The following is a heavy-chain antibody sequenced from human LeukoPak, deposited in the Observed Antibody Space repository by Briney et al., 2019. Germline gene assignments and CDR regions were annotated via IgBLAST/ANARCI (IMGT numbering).Heavy chain of an antibody. D-gene: IGHD3-10*01. Sequence: SETLSLTCTVSGGSISSTSYYWGWIRQTPGKGLEWIGYIYYSGSTKYNPSLESRVTMSVDTSKNQFSLRLNSVTAADTAVYYCASGGSGSYYGYYYMDVWGKGTTVTISS. J-gene: IGHJ6*03. V-gene: IGHV4-61*05. CDR1: GGSISSTSYY. CDR2: IYYSGST. CDR3: ASGGSGSYYGYYYMDV.